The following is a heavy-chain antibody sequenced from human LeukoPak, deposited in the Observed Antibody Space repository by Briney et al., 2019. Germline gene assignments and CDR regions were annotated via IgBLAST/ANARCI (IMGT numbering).Heavy chain of an antibody. D-gene: IGHD6-19*01. CDR3: ARDLSYSVAGKSLDY. Sequence: GGSLRLSCAASGFTFSSYSMNWVRQAPGKGLEWVSYISSSSSTIYYADSVKGRFTISRDNAKNSLYLQMNSLRAEDTAVYYCARDLSYSVAGKSLDYWGQGTLVTVSS. CDR1: GFTFSSYS. CDR2: ISSSSSTI. V-gene: IGHV3-48*01. J-gene: IGHJ4*02.